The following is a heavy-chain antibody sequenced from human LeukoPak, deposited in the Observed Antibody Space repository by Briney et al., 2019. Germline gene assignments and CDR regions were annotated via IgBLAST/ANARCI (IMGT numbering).Heavy chain of an antibody. CDR3: ARDLEGYCSSTSWHQFDY. V-gene: IGHV3-48*01. CDR1: GLTFSSYS. CDR2: ISSSRSTI. D-gene: IGHD2-2*01. Sequence: PGGSLRLSRAASGLTFSSYSMNGVRQAPGKGREWVSYISSSRSTIYYADFVKGRFTISRDNAKNSLYLQMNSLSAEDTAVYYCARDLEGYCSSTSWHQFDYWGQGTLVTVSS. J-gene: IGHJ4*02.